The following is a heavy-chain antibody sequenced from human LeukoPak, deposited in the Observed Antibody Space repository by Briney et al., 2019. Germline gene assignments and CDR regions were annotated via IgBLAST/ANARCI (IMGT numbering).Heavy chain of an antibody. D-gene: IGHD3-10*01. J-gene: IGHJ6*03. CDR2: IYYSGST. CDR1: GGSISSYY. V-gene: IGHV4-59*01. CDR3: ARDSSITMVRGGVEPTIYYYYMDV. Sequence: PSETLSLTCTVSGGSISSYYWSWIRQPPGKGLEWIGYIYYSGSTNYNPSLKSRVTISVDTSKNQFSLKLSSVTAADTAVYYCARDSSITMVRGGVEPTIYYYYMDVWGKGTTVTVSS.